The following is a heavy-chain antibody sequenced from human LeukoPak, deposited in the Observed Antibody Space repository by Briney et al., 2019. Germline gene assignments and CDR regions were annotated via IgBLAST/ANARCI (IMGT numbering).Heavy chain of an antibody. CDR1: GGSISSSSYY. Sequence: SETLSLTCTVSGGSISSSSYYWGWIRQPPGKGLEWIGSIYYSGSTYYNPSLKSRVTISVDTSKNQFSLKLSSVTAADTAVYYCARGREVTTGAGWFDPWGQGTLVTVSS. D-gene: IGHD4-17*01. CDR2: IYYSGST. J-gene: IGHJ5*02. CDR3: ARGREVTTGAGWFDP. V-gene: IGHV4-39*07.